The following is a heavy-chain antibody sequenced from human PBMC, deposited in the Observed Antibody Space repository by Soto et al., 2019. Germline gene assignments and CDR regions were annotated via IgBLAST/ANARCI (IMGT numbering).Heavy chain of an antibody. CDR3: ATYGANCSDGSCQTLYYYSFMDV. Sequence: WQSNKISSNGSEYSITNYWIAWVSQIHGKGLEWMGIIYPGDSDTRYSPSFQGQVTISADKSISTAYLQWSSLQASDTAMYYCATYGANCSDGSCQTLYYYSFMDVWGKGTTVTVSS. CDR1: EYSITNYW. CDR2: IYPGDSDT. D-gene: IGHD2-15*01. V-gene: IGHV5-51*01. J-gene: IGHJ6*03.